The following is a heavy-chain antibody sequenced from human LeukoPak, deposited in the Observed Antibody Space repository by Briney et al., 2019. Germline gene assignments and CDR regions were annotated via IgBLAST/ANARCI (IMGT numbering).Heavy chain of an antibody. V-gene: IGHV1-18*01. CDR3: ARAGICSSTSCPTLGYYYGMDV. Sequence: ASVKVSCKASGYTFTSYGISWVRQAPGQGLEWMGWISAYNGNTNYAQKLQGRVTMTTDTSTSTAYMELRSLRSDDTAVYYCARAGICSSTSCPTLGYYYGMDVWGQGTTVTVSS. J-gene: IGHJ6*02. CDR2: ISAYNGNT. D-gene: IGHD2-2*01. CDR1: GYTFTSYG.